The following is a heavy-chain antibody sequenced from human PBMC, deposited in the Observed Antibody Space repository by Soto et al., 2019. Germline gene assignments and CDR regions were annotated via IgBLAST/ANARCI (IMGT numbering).Heavy chain of an antibody. CDR1: GFTFSSYA. V-gene: IGHV3-23*01. CDR3: ARPYGGKIGDAPDL. CDR2: ISDAAGSA. Sequence: GGSLRLSCVASGFTFSSYAMSWVRQVPGKGLEWVSTISDAAGSAYYVDSVKGRFTISRDNSKKTLYLQMNSLRAEDSAVYYCARPYGGKIGDAPDLWGPGTMVTV. J-gene: IGHJ3*01. D-gene: IGHD4-17*01.